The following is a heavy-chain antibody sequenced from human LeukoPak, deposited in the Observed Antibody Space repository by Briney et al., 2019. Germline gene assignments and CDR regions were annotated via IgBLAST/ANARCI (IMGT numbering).Heavy chain of an antibody. D-gene: IGHD2-15*01. Sequence: GGSLRLSCDASGFTFSDHSMDWVRQAPGEGLEWVASIYGDSSNTLYADSVKGRFTISRDNGRNSLYLQMHSLRAEDTALYYCVRDGVSWSRDYWGQATLVTVSS. V-gene: IGHV3-21*01. CDR3: VRDGVSWSRDY. CDR2: IYGDSSNT. J-gene: IGHJ4*02. CDR1: GFTFSDHS.